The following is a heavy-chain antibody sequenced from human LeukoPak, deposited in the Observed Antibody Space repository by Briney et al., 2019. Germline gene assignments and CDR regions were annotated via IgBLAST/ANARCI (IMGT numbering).Heavy chain of an antibody. CDR1: GGSISSYF. Sequence: PSETLSLTCTVSGGSISSYFWSWIRQPAGKGLEWIGRIYSSGSTNYSPSLKTRVTMSVDTSKNQFSLKVSSVTAADTAVYYCASKRHASASGAFDIWGQGTMVTVSS. CDR2: IYSSGST. V-gene: IGHV4-4*07. CDR3: ASKRHASASGAFDI. D-gene: IGHD3-10*01. J-gene: IGHJ3*02.